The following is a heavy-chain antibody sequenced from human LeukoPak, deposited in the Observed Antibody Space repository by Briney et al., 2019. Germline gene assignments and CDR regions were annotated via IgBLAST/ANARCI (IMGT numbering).Heavy chain of an antibody. CDR3: ARDKDAFEI. V-gene: IGHV4-59*02. CDR2: IYYTGSG. Sequence: SETLSLTCTVSGGSVSSYYWSWIRQPPGKGLEWIGYIYYTGSGNNSPSLKSRVTMSVDTSKNQFSLRLNSVTAADTAVYYCARDKDAFEIWGQGTMVTVSS. J-gene: IGHJ3*02. CDR1: GGSVSSYY.